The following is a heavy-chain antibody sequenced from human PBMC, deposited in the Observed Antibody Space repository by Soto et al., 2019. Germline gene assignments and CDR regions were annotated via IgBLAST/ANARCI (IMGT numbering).Heavy chain of an antibody. CDR3: AKMAWFGDPPGGDF. CDR2: ISATGTIS. V-gene: IGHV3-23*01. J-gene: IGHJ4*02. D-gene: IGHD3-10*01. CDR1: GFTFSNSV. Sequence: EVQLLESGGGFIQPGGSLGLSCAASGFTFSNSVMAWVRQAPGKGLEWVSAISATGTISFYGDSVKGRFTGSKDNSKGTLYLHMGSLRADDAALYYWAKMAWFGDPPGGDFWVGGALVTVSS.